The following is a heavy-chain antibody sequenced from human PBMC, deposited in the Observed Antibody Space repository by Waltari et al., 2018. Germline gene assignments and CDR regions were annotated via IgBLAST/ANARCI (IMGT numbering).Heavy chain of an antibody. Sequence: QVPLQESGPGLVKPSETLSLPCTVSGGSISSSYWSWIRQPPGKGLELIGYIYYSGRTNYNPSLKSRVTISVDTSKNQFSLKLSSVTAADTAVYYCARAWYNWNYGGAFDIWGQGTMVTVSS. V-gene: IGHV4-59*01. J-gene: IGHJ3*02. D-gene: IGHD1-7*01. CDR3: ARAWYNWNYGGAFDI. CDR1: GGSISSSY. CDR2: IYYSGRT.